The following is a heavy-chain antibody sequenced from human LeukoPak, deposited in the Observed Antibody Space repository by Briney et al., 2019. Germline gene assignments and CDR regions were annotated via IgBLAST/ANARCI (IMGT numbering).Heavy chain of an antibody. V-gene: IGHV4-39*01. J-gene: IGHJ5*01. Sequence: SETLSLTCTVSGDSISSTSHYWDWIRQPPGKGPEWIGNVYFTGSTYYNPSLDGRVTVSLDTSANQFSLQLNSVTAADTAVYYCVRHDGRGGATMGAFDSWGQGSLVTVSS. CDR2: VYFTGST. CDR1: GDSISSTSHY. CDR3: VRHDGRGGATMGAFDS. D-gene: IGHD5-12*01.